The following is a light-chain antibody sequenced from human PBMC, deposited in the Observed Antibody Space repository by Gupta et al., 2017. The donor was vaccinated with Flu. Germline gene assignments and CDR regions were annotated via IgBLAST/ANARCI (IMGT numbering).Light chain of an antibody. CDR2: GAS. Sequence: EIVLTQSPGTLSLSPGERATLSCRASQSVSSSYLVWYQQKPGQAPRRLIYGASSRATGIPDRFSGSGSGTDFTLTISRLEPEDFAVYYCQQYDSSPPYSFGQGTKLEIK. CDR3: QQYDSSPPYS. V-gene: IGKV3-20*01. CDR1: QSVSSSY. J-gene: IGKJ2*03.